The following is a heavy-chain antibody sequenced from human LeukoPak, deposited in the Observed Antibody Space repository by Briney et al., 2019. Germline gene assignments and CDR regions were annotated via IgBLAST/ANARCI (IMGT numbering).Heavy chain of an antibody. CDR2: IYYSGST. D-gene: IGHD3-22*01. CDR1: GGSISSGGYS. Sequence: SQTLSLTCTVSGGSISSGGYSWSWIRQHPGKGLEWIGYIYYSGSTYYNPSLKSRVTISVDTSKNQFSLKLSSVTAADTAVYYCARGTPYYYDSSGYQDAFDIWGQGTMVTVSS. J-gene: IGHJ3*02. CDR3: ARGTPYYYDSSGYQDAFDI. V-gene: IGHV4-31*03.